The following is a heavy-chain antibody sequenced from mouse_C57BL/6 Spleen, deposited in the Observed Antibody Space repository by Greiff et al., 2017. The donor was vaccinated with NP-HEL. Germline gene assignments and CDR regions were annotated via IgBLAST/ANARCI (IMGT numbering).Heavy chain of an antibody. CDR2: ILPGSGST. J-gene: IGHJ1*03. D-gene: IGHD1-1*01. CDR1: GYTFTGYW. CDR3: ARHYGSTPWYFDV. V-gene: IGHV1-9*01. Sequence: QVQLKQSGAELMKPGASVKLSCKATGYTFTGYWIEWVKQRPGHGLEWIGEILPGSGSTNYNEKFKSKATLTVDKSSSTAYMQLSSLTSEDSAVYYCARHYGSTPWYFDVWGTGTTVTVSS.